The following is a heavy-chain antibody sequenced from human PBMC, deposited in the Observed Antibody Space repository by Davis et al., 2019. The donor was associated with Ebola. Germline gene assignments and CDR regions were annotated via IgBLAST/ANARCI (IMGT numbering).Heavy chain of an antibody. Sequence: SETLSLTCTVSGGSISSGDYYWSWIRQPPGKGLEWIGEINHSGSTNYNPSLKSRVTISVDTSKNQFSLKLSSVTAADTAVYYCARHERGRDYWGQGTLVTVSS. CDR2: INHSGST. CDR3: ARHERGRDY. J-gene: IGHJ4*02. V-gene: IGHV4-39*01. CDR1: GGSISSGDYY.